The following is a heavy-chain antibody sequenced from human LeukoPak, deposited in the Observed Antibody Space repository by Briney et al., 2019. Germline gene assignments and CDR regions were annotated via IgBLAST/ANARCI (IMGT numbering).Heavy chain of an antibody. Sequence: PGRSLRLSCAGSGFAFSAYGMHWVRQAPGKGLEWVALIWHDGTNEKYADSVKGRFTISRDNSMDTLYLQMNSLRAEDTAVYYCARWSRYSSGWYELGYWGQGILVTVSS. CDR2: IWHDGTNE. J-gene: IGHJ4*02. CDR1: GFAFSAYG. D-gene: IGHD6-19*01. CDR3: ARWSRYSSGWYELGY. V-gene: IGHV3-33*01.